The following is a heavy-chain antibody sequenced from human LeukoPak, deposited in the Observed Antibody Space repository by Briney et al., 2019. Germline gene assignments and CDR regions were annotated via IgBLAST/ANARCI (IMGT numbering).Heavy chain of an antibody. J-gene: IGHJ5*02. Sequence: GSLLLSCAAPGFTFSSYAMSWVRQAPGKGLEWVSGISGSGGSKYHADSVKGRFTISRDNSKNTLYLQMNSLRAEDTAVYYCAKSVVVVAASAGDWFDPWGQGTLVIVSS. CDR1: GFTFSSYA. CDR2: ISGSGGSK. D-gene: IGHD2-15*01. V-gene: IGHV3-23*01. CDR3: AKSVVVVAASAGDWFDP.